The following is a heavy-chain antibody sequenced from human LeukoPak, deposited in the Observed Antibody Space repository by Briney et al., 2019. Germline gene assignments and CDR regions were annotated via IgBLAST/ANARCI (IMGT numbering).Heavy chain of an antibody. J-gene: IGHJ6*02. V-gene: IGHV3-33*01. CDR2: IWYDGSNK. CDR1: GFTFSNYG. CDR3: AVWYYCADSYGMDV. D-gene: IGHD2/OR15-2a*01. Sequence: GGSLRLSCAASGFTFSNYGMHWVRQAPGKGLEWVAVIWYDGSNKYYADSVKGRFTISRDNFKNMLYLQMNSLSVEDTAVYYCAVWYYCADSYGMDVWGQGTTVTVSS.